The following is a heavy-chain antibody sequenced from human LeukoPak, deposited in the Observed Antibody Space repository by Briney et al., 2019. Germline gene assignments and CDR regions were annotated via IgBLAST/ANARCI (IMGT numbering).Heavy chain of an antibody. CDR3: ARLVSAPYWAYYYGMDV. CDR2: IYYSGST. Sequence: KTSETLSLTCTVSGGSISSSSYYWGWIRQPPGKGLEWIGSIYYSGSTYYNPSLKSRVTISVDTSKNQFSLKLSSVTAADTAVYYCARLVSAPYWAYYYGMDVWGQGTTVTVSS. J-gene: IGHJ6*02. CDR1: GGSISSSSYY. V-gene: IGHV4-39*01. D-gene: IGHD2-21*01.